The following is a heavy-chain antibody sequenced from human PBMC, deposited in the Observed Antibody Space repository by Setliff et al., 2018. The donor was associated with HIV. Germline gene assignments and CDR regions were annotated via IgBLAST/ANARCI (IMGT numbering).Heavy chain of an antibody. D-gene: IGHD4-17*01. Sequence: SETLSLTCTVSGGSITSSSYYWGWIRQPPGKGLEWIGSVYYSGSTYYNPSLKSRIPISVDTSKNHFSLKLSSVTATDTAVYYCARRDYGGAFDYWGQGTLVTVSS. V-gene: IGHV4-39*02. CDR2: VYYSGST. CDR3: ARRDYGGAFDY. J-gene: IGHJ4*02. CDR1: GGSITSSSYY.